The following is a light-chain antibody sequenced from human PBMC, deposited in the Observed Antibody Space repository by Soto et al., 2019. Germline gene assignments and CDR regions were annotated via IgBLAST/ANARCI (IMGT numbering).Light chain of an antibody. CDR3: QQYRHMRT. CDR1: QSIGTS. J-gene: IGKJ1*01. CDR2: EAS. Sequence: DLQMTQSPSTLSASVGDRVTIACRASQSIGTSLAWYQQKAGKAPKLLIYEASNLESGVPSRFSGSGFGTEFTLTISSLQPDDFATYSCQQYRHMRTFGQGTKVEI. V-gene: IGKV1-5*03.